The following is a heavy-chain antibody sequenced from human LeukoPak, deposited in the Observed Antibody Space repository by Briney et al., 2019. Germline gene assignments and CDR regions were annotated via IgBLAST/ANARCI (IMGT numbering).Heavy chain of an antibody. V-gene: IGHV3-30*01. CDR1: GFTFSSYT. J-gene: IGHJ5*02. CDR2: ISYDGSDK. CDR3: AREGYSNRWFDP. D-gene: IGHD4-11*01. Sequence: QPGGSLRLSCAASGFTFSSYTMHWVRQAPGKGLEWVAVISYDGSDKYYADSVKGRFTISRDDSKNTLYLQMNSLRAEDTAVYYCAREGYSNRWFDPWGQGTLVTVSS.